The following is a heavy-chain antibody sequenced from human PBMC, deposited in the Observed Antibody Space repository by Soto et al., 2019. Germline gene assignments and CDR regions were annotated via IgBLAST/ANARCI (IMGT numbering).Heavy chain of an antibody. CDR1: GYTFTSYA. V-gene: IGHV1-3*01. Sequence: ASVKVSCKASGYTFTSYAMHWVRQAPGQRLDGMGWINAGNGNTKYSQKFQGRVTITRDTFASTAYMELSSLRSEDTAVYYCARVGYYDSSGYLGWGQGTLVTVSS. D-gene: IGHD3-22*01. J-gene: IGHJ4*02. CDR2: INAGNGNT. CDR3: ARVGYYDSSGYLG.